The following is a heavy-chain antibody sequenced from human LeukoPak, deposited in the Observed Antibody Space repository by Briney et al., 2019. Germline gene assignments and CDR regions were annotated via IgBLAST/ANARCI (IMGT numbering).Heavy chain of an antibody. CDR3: ATTVPLEFYSSSWYYFDY. Sequence: GASVKVSCKASGGTFSSYAISWVRQAPGQGLEWMGGIIPIFGTANYAQKFQGRVTITADESTSTAYMELSSLRSEDTAVYYCATTVPLEFYSSSWYYFDYWGQGTLVTVSS. J-gene: IGHJ4*02. V-gene: IGHV1-69*13. D-gene: IGHD6-13*01. CDR2: IIPIFGTA. CDR1: GGTFSSYA.